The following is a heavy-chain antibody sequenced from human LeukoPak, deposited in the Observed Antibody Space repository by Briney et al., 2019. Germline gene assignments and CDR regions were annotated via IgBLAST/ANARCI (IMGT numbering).Heavy chain of an antibody. CDR3: AKDIGYCGGGSCSRDYYGMDV. D-gene: IGHD2-15*01. V-gene: IGHV3-9*01. CDR2: ITWNSGGL. Sequence: GGSLRLSCAASGFTFDDYAMHWVRQGPGKGLEWVSSITWNSGGLGYADSVKGRFTISRDSDKHSLYLEMNSLRPEDTASYYCAKDIGYCGGGSCSRDYYGMDVWGQGTTVTVSS. CDR1: GFTFDDYA. J-gene: IGHJ6*02.